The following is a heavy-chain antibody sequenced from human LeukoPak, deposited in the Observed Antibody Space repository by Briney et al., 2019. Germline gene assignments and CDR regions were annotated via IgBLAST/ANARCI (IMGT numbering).Heavy chain of an antibody. D-gene: IGHD3-22*01. Sequence: GGSLRLSCSASGFTFSNYWMSWVRQTPEKGLEWVAHIKEDGSEKYYVDSVKGRFTISRDNAKNSLYLQMNSLRAEDTAVYYCARYYDSSGYYRDYFDYWGQGTLVTVSS. CDR2: IKEDGSEK. J-gene: IGHJ4*02. CDR3: ARYYDSSGYYRDYFDY. CDR1: GFTFSNYW. V-gene: IGHV3-7*01.